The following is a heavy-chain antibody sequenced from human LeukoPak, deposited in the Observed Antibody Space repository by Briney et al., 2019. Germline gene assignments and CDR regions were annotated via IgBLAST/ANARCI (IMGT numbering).Heavy chain of an antibody. CDR3: ARDRGGADDFWSGYYTGYFDY. CDR1: GFTFSDYY. J-gene: IGHJ4*02. V-gene: IGHV3-11*04. CDR2: ISSSSSTI. Sequence: GGSLRLSCAASGFTFSDYYMSWIRQAPGRGLEWVSYISSSSSTIYYADSVKGRFTISRDNAKNSLYLQLNSLRAEETAVYYCARDRGGADDFWSGYYTGYFDYWGQGTLVTVSS. D-gene: IGHD3-3*01.